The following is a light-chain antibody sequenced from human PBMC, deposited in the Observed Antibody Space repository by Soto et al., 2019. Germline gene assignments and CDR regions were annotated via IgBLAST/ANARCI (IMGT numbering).Light chain of an antibody. V-gene: IGLV3-21*02. CDR1: NIGSTS. J-gene: IGLJ2*01. CDR3: QVWDSSSDHVV. Sequence: SYELTQPPSVSVAPGQTARITCGGNNIGSTSVHWYHQRPGQAPVLVVYDDTDWPSGIPERFSGSNSGNTATLTISRVEAGDEADYYCQVWDSSSDHVVFGGGTKVTVL. CDR2: DDT.